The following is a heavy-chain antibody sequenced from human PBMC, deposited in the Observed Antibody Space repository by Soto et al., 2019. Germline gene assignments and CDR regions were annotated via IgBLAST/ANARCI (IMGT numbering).Heavy chain of an antibody. CDR3: ARGGYCSGGSCHLYYYYYGMDV. D-gene: IGHD2-15*01. J-gene: IGHJ6*02. Sequence: QVQLVQSGAEVKKPGSSVKVSCKASGGTFSSYAISWVRQAPGQGLEWMGGIIHIFGTANYAQKFQGRVTITADESTSTAYMELSSLRSEDTAVYYCARGGYCSGGSCHLYYYYYGMDVWGQGTTVTVSS. V-gene: IGHV1-69*01. CDR1: GGTFSSYA. CDR2: IIHIFGTA.